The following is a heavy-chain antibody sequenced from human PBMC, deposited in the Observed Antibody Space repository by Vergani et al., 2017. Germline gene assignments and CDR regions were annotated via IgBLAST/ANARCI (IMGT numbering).Heavy chain of an antibody. CDR2: IIPIFGTA. V-gene: IGHV1-69*01. CDR1: GGTFSSYA. CDR3: ARSGGYFYDSSGYYYGY. D-gene: IGHD3-22*01. J-gene: IGHJ4*02. Sequence: QVQLVQSGAEVKKPGSSVKVSCKASGGTFSSYAISWVRQAPGQGLEWMGGIIPIFGTANYAQKFQGRVTITGDESTSTAYMELSSLRSEDTAVYYCARSGGYFYDSSGYYYGYWGQGTLVTVSS.